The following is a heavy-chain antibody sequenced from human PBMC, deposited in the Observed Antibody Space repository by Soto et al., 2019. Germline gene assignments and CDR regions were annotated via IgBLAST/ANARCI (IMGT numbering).Heavy chain of an antibody. CDR2: ISSSGRII. Sequence: QVQLVESGGGLVKPGGSLRLSCAASGFTFSEYYMSWIRQAPGKGLECISYISSSGRIIYYADSVKGRFTISRDNARNSLCLQMNSLRAEDTAVYYSARLGVGSAFDIWGQGTMVTVSS. CDR3: ARLGVGSAFDI. J-gene: IGHJ3*02. V-gene: IGHV3-11*01. CDR1: GFTFSEYY. D-gene: IGHD1-26*01.